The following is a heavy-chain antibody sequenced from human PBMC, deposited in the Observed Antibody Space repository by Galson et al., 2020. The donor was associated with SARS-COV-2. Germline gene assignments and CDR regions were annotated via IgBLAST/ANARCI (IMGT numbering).Heavy chain of an antibody. Sequence: SLKISCTVSGLNFNKYAMHWVRQAPGKGLEWVAGINLDWDRVGYADSVKGRFTLSKDDAKNSLYLQMNRLTPEDTAFYYCGKDDLPGSLAVWGQGTTVTVSS. V-gene: IGHV3-9*01. CDR1: GLNFNKYA. CDR3: GKDDLPGSLAV. D-gene: IGHD3-10*01. CDR2: INLDWDRV. J-gene: IGHJ6*02.